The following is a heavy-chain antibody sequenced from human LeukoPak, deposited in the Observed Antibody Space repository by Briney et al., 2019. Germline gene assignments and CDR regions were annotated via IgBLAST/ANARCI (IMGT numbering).Heavy chain of an antibody. Sequence: PGGSLRLSCAASGFTFSSYSMNWVRQAPGKGLEWVSSISSSSSYIYYADSVKGRFTISRDNAKNSLYLQMNSLRAEDTAVYYCARDDVVVTATRVPSRGHGSYYYYGMDGGGQGTTVTVSS. CDR1: GFTFSSYS. J-gene: IGHJ6*02. D-gene: IGHD2-21*02. CDR3: ARDDVVVTATRVPSRGHGSYYYYGMDG. V-gene: IGHV3-21*01. CDR2: ISSSSSYI.